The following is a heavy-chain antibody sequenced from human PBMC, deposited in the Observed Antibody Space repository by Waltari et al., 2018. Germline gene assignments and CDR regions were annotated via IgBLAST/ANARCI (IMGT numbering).Heavy chain of an antibody. CDR1: GYSFTSYW. J-gene: IGHJ4*02. D-gene: IGHD6-13*01. CDR2: IYPGDSDT. Sequence: EVQLVQSGAEVKKPGESLKISCKGSGYSFTSYWIGWVRQMPGKGLEWMGIIYPGDSDTRYSPSFQGQVTISADKSISTAYLQWSSLKASDTAIYYCARLKIAASHADYYFDYWGQGTLVTVSS. V-gene: IGHV5-51*01. CDR3: ARLKIAASHADYYFDY.